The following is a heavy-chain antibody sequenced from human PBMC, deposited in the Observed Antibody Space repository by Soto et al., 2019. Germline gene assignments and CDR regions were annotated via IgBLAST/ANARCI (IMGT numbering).Heavy chain of an antibody. CDR3: ARDPGYRYGNT. V-gene: IGHV1-3*05. J-gene: IGHJ5*02. CDR1: GYTLTSYA. CDR2: INAGNGNT. Sequence: QVQLVQSGADEKKPGASVKVSCKASGYTLTSYAMHWVRQAPGQRLEWMGWINAGNGNTKYSQKFHGIVTITRDTSASTAYMELSSLRSEDTAVYYCARDPGYRYGNTWGQGTLVTVSS. D-gene: IGHD5-18*01.